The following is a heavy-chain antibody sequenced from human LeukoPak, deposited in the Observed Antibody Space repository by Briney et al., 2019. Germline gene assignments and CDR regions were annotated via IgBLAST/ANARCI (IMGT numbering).Heavy chain of an antibody. Sequence: SLRLSCAASGFTFNTYAMSWVRQAPGKGLGWVSSISYSGDSTDYADSVKGRLIISRDNSKNTLGLQMNSLRAEDTAIYYCARGTLAGYFLGYWGRGTLVTVSS. J-gene: IGHJ4*02. CDR1: GFTFNTYA. CDR3: ARGTLAGYFLGY. V-gene: IGHV3-23*01. CDR2: ISYSGDST. D-gene: IGHD6-19*01.